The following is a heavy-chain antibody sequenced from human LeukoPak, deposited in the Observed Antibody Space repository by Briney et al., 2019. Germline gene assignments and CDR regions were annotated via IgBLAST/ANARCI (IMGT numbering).Heavy chain of an antibody. D-gene: IGHD1-1*01. CDR3: ARILNWNENYFDY. CDR2: ISGSAIST. J-gene: IGHJ4*02. Sequence: GGSLRLSCAASGFTFSSYAMSWLRQAPGKGLEWVSSISGSAISTYYADSVKGRFTISRDNSRNTLYLQMNSLRAEDTAVYYCARILNWNENYFDYWGQGTLVTVSS. CDR1: GFTFSSYA. V-gene: IGHV3-23*01.